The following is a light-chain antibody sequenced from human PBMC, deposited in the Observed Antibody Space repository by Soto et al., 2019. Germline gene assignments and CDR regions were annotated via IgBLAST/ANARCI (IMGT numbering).Light chain of an antibody. J-gene: IGKJ5*01. Sequence: EIVLTQSPATLSLSPGERATLSCRTSQTIRGLLNWYQQRPGQAPRLLIYDTSNRATDIPARFSGSGSGTGFILTIISLDPEDFGFYFCQQRHNWPITFGQGTRLDIK. CDR3: QQRHNWPIT. CDR1: QTIRGL. V-gene: IGKV3-11*01. CDR2: DTS.